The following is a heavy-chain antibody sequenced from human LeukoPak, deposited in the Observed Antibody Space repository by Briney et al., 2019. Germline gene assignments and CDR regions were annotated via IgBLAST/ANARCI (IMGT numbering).Heavy chain of an antibody. D-gene: IGHD3-10*01. CDR2: IRYDGSNK. V-gene: IGHV3-30*02. CDR1: GFTFSSYG. CDR3: AKDPYGSGRRSAYFDY. J-gene: IGHJ4*02. Sequence: GGSLRLSCAASGFTFSSYGMHWVRQAPGKGLEWVAFIRYDGSNKYYADSVKGRFTISRDNSKNTLYLQMNSLRAEDTAVYYCAKDPYGSGRRSAYFDYWGQGTLVTVSS.